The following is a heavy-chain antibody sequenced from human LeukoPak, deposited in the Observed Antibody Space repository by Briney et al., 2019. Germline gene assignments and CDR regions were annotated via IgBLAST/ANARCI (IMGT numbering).Heavy chain of an antibody. D-gene: IGHD6-19*01. V-gene: IGHV1-8*03. J-gene: IGHJ6*03. CDR3: ARGGGIAVAGTFGYYYYYMDV. CDR1: GYTFTSYD. CDR2: MNPNSGNT. Sequence: GASVKVSCKASGYTFTSYDINWVRRATGQGLEWMGWMNPNSGNTGYAQKFQGRVTITRNTSISTAYMELSSLRSEDTAVYYCARGGGIAVAGTFGYYYYYMDVWGKGTTVTVSS.